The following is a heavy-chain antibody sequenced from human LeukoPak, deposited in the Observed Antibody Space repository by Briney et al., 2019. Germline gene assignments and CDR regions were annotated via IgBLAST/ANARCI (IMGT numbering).Heavy chain of an antibody. CDR1: GGSISSGGYS. CDR2: IYHSGST. Sequence: ASQTLSLTCAVSGGSISSGGYSWSWIRQPPGKGLEWIGYIYHSGSTYYNPSLKSRVTISVDRSKNQFSLKLSSVTAADTAVYYCARLTYYSESSGYRLDVWGQGTTVTVSS. V-gene: IGHV4-30-2*01. D-gene: IGHD3-22*01. CDR3: ARLTYYSESSGYRLDV. J-gene: IGHJ6*02.